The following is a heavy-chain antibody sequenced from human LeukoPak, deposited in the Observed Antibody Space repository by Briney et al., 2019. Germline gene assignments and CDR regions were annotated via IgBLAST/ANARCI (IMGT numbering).Heavy chain of an antibody. Sequence: SETLSLTCAVYGGSFSGYYWSWIRQPPGKGLEWIGEINHSGSTNYNPSLKSRVTISVDTSKNQFSLKLSSVTAADTAVYYCARVGASGLTGRARRGYFQHWGQGTLVTVSS. J-gene: IGHJ1*01. CDR1: GGSFSGYY. CDR2: INHSGST. V-gene: IGHV4-34*01. CDR3: ARVGASGLTGRARRGYFQH. D-gene: IGHD3-10*01.